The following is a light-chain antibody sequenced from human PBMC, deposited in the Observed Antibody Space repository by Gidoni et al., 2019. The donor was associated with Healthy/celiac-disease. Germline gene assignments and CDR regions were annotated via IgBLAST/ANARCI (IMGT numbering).Light chain of an antibody. V-gene: IGKV1-39*01. CDR3: QQGYSTPYT. J-gene: IGKJ2*01. CDR1: QSISSY. Sequence: DIQMTQSPSSLSASVGDRVTITCRASQSISSYLNWYQQKPGKAPKLLIYAASSLQSGVPSRFSGSGSGTDFTLTISSLQPEDFATYYCQQGYSTPYTFGQRAKSGDQT. CDR2: AAS.